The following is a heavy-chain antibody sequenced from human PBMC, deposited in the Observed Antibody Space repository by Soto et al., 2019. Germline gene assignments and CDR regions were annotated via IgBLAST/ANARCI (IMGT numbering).Heavy chain of an antibody. CDR3: ARQPLYWSGGSCYPFYYYYYMDV. CDR2: IYYSGST. CDR1: GGSISSSSYY. D-gene: IGHD2-15*01. J-gene: IGHJ6*03. V-gene: IGHV4-39*01. Sequence: QLQLQESGPGLVKPSETLSLTCTVSGGSISSSSYYWGWIRQPPGKGLEWIGRIYYSGSTYYNPSLKSPVTISVDTSKNQFSLKLSSVTAADTAVYYCARQPLYWSGGSCYPFYYYYYMDVWGKATTVTVSS.